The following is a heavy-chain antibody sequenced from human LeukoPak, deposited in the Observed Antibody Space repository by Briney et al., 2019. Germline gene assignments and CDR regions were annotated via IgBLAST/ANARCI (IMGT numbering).Heavy chain of an antibody. V-gene: IGHV3-23*01. J-gene: IGHJ3*02. CDR1: GFTFSSYS. CDR2: ISGSGGST. Sequence: GGSLRLSCAASGFTFSSYSMNWVRQAPGKGLEWVSAISGSGGSTYYADSVKGRFTISRDNSKNTLYLQMNSLRVEDTAVCYCARDGPSYGSGSYALAFDIWGQGTMVIVSS. D-gene: IGHD3-10*01. CDR3: ARDGPSYGSGSYALAFDI.